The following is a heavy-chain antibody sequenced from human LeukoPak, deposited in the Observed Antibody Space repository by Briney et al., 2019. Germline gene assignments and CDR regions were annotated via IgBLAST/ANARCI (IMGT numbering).Heavy chain of an antibody. CDR3: ARDRDDYGDYRYGMDV. J-gene: IGHJ6*02. CDR1: GGSISSYY. Sequence: SETLSLTCTVSGGSISSYYWSWIRQPPGKGLEWIGYIYYSGSTNYKPSLKSRVTISVDTSKNQFSLKLSSVTAADTAVYYCARDRDDYGDYRYGMDVWGQGTTVTVSS. V-gene: IGHV4-59*01. D-gene: IGHD4-17*01. CDR2: IYYSGST.